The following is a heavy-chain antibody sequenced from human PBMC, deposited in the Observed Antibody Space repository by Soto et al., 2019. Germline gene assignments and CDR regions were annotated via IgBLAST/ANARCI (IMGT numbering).Heavy chain of an antibody. D-gene: IGHD2-15*01. CDR3: ARVPEYCSGGSCYLGYYYYYMDV. V-gene: IGHV3-7*01. Sequence: GGSLRLSCAASGFTFSSYWMSWVRQAPGKGLEWVANIKQDGSEKYYVDSVKGRFTISRDNAKNSLYLQMNSLRAEDTAVYYCARVPEYCSGGSCYLGYYYYYMDVWGKGTTVTVSS. CDR1: GFTFSSYW. CDR2: IKQDGSEK. J-gene: IGHJ6*03.